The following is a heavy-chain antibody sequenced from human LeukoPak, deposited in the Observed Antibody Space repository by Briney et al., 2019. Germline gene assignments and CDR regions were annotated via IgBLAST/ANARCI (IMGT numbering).Heavy chain of an antibody. CDR3: AREVGATDDY. J-gene: IGHJ4*02. D-gene: IGHD1-26*01. CDR2: INPGDSDT. Sequence: GESLKTSLHGAGYRFTNYWIGWVRPRPRKGLEWMGIINPGDSDTRYLPSFQGQVTISADKSISTAYLQWSSLKASDTALYYCAREVGATDDYWGQGALVTVSS. CDR1: GYRFTNYW. V-gene: IGHV5-51*01.